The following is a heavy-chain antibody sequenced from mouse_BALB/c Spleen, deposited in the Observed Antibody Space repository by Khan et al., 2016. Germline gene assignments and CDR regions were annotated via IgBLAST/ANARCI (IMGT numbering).Heavy chain of an antibody. CDR3: ARTYYGSLDY. Sequence: QVQLQQSGAELARPGASVNLSCKASGYTFTRYWMQWVKQRPGQGLEWIGAIYPGDGDTGYSQKFKGNATLTADKSSNTAYMQLSSLASEDSAVYYCARTYYGSLDYWGQGTTLTGSA. J-gene: IGHJ2*01. CDR1: GYTFTRYW. D-gene: IGHD2-10*01. CDR2: IYPGDGDT. V-gene: IGHV1-87*01.